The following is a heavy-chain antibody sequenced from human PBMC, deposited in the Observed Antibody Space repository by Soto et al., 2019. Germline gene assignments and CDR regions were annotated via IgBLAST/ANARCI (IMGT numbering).Heavy chain of an antibody. V-gene: IGHV3-30*03. CDR3: GAGQYFSDY. Sequence: PGGSLRLSCAASGFTFSSYGMHWVRQAPGKGLEWVAVISYDGSNKYYADSVKGRFTISRDNSKNTLYLQMNSLRAEDTAVYYCGAGQYFSDYWGQGTLVTVSS. CDR1: GFTFSSYG. CDR2: ISYDGSNK. J-gene: IGHJ4*02. D-gene: IGHD6-13*01.